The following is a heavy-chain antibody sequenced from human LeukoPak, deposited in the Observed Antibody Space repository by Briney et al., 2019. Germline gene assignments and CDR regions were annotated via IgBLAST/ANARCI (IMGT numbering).Heavy chain of an antibody. CDR1: GDSVSSNSAA. V-gene: IGHV6-1*01. Sequence: SQTLSLTCAISGDSVSSNSAAWNWIRQSPSRGLEWLGRTYYRSKWYNDYAVSVKSRITINPDASKNQFSLQLNSVTPEDTAVYYCARTGYSSGRFWDTFDYWGQGTLVTVSS. D-gene: IGHD6-19*01. CDR2: TYYRSKWYN. CDR3: ARTGYSSGRFWDTFDY. J-gene: IGHJ4*02.